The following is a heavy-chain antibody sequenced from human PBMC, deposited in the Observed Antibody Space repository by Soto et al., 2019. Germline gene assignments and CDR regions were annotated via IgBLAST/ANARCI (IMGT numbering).Heavy chain of an antibody. V-gene: IGHV3-21*02. Sequence: EVQLVESGGGLVKPGGSLRLSCAASGFSFSTYSMNWVRQAPGKGLEWVSSINEDSTYIYYAGSVRGRFTISRDNAEASLYLQMNRLRGEDTDGYYCVRDFGRYFRTGYMDVWGDGATVTVSS. CDR3: VRDFGRYFRTGYMDV. D-gene: IGHD3-9*01. CDR2: INEDSTYI. J-gene: IGHJ6*03. CDR1: GFSFSTYS.